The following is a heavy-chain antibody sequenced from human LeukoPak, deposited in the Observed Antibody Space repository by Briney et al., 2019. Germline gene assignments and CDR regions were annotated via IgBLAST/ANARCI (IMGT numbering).Heavy chain of an antibody. CDR3: ARAKDYGSRSPVYYFDY. CDR2: IYTSGST. V-gene: IGHV4-61*02. J-gene: IGHJ4*02. CDR1: GGSISSGSYY. D-gene: IGHD3-10*01. Sequence: PSQTLSLTCTVPGGSISSGSYYWSWIRQPAGKGLEWIGRIYTSGSTNYNPSLKSRVTISVDTSKNQFSLKLSSVTAADTAVYYCARAKDYGSRSPVYYFDYWGQGTLVTVSS.